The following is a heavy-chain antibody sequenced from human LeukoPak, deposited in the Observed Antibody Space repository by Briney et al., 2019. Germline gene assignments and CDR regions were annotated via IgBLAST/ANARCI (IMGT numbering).Heavy chain of an antibody. CDR3: ARRRDFIDY. J-gene: IGHJ4*02. CDR2: SSSSGSTI. D-gene: IGHD3/OR15-3a*01. Sequence: GGSLRLSCAASGFTFTDFYMNWVRQAPGKGLEWVSYSSSSGSTIYYADSVKGRFAISRDNAKNSLNLQMNSLRAEDTAVYYCARRRDFIDYWGQGTLVTVSS. CDR1: GFTFTDFY. V-gene: IGHV3-11*01.